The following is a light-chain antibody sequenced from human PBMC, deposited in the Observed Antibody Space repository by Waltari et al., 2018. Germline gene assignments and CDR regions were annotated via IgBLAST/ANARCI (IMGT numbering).Light chain of an antibody. CDR2: DVS. CDR1: SSDVGGYNY. CDR3: CSYAGTVV. J-gene: IGLJ2*01. Sequence: QSALTQPASVSGSPGQSITISCTGTSSDVGGYNYVSWYQQHPGKAPKLLIYDVSKRPSVVSNRFSGSKSGNTASLTSSGLQAEDEADYYCCSYAGTVVFGGGTKLTVL. V-gene: IGLV2-23*02.